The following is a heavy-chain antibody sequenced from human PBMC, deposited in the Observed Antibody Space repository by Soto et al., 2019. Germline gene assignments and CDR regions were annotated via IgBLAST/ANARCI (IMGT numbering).Heavy chain of an antibody. D-gene: IGHD3-9*01. Sequence: GGSLRLSCAACGFAFIRLAMSWVRQARGKGLECVSAISGSGGSTYYADSVKGRFTISRDNSKNTLYLQMNSLRAEDTAVYYCSNGLGYDTSRAYY. V-gene: IGHV3-23*01. CDR3: SNGLGYDTSRAYY. CDR1: GFAFIRLA. J-gene: IGHJ6*01. CDR2: ISGSGGST.